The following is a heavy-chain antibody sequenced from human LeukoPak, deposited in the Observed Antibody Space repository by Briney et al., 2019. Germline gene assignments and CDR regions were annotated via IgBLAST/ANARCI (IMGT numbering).Heavy chain of an antibody. J-gene: IGHJ5*02. D-gene: IGHD2-21*02. CDR2: IYYSGST. CDR1: GGSISSYY. V-gene: IGHV4-59*01. Sequence: SETLSLTCTVSGGSISSYYWSWIRQPPGKGLEWIGYIYYSGSTNYNPSLKSRVTISVDTSKNQFSLKLSSVTAADTAVYYCARELAYCGGDCYTGRFDPWGQGTLVTVSS. CDR3: ARELAYCGGDCYTGRFDP.